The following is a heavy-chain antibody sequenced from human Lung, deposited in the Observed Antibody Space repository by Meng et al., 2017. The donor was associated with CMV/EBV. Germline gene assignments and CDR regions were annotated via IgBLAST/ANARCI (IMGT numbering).Heavy chain of an antibody. CDR2: INHSGST. Sequence: SETLSLTCAVYGGSFSGYYWSWIPQPPGKGLEWIGEINHSGSTNYNPSLKSRVTISVDTSKNQFSLKLSSVTAADTAVYYCARGAWNYVGVFDYWGQGTLVTVSS. CDR3: ARGAWNYVGVFDY. J-gene: IGHJ4*02. V-gene: IGHV4-34*01. CDR1: GGSFSGYY. D-gene: IGHD1-7*01.